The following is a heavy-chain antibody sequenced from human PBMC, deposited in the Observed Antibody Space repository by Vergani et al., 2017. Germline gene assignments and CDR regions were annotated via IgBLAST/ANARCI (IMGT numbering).Heavy chain of an antibody. CDR3: ARDRVLVVPGAMFRMLSPDAFDI. CDR2: ISAYNGNT. V-gene: IGHV1-18*04. J-gene: IGHJ3*02. CDR1: GYTFTGYY. Sequence: QVQLVQSGAEVKKPGASVKVSCKASGYTFTGYYMHWVRQAPGQGLEWMGWISAYNGNTNYAQKLQGRVTMTTETSTSTAYMELRSLRSDDTAVYYCARDRVLVVPGAMFRMLSPDAFDIWGQGTMVTVSS. D-gene: IGHD2-2*01.